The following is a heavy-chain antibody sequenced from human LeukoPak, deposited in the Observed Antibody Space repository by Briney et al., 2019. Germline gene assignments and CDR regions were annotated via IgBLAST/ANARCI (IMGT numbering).Heavy chain of an antibody. CDR3: AKELPASGWYFAEMDA. CDR1: GFTFSTYG. CDR2: ISAGGDGT. J-gene: IGHJ6*04. Sequence: GGSLRLSCTASGFTFSTYGMSWVRQAPGKGLEWVSGISAGGDGTYYADSVKGRFTISRDNFKNTLYLQINSLRAEDTALYYCAKELPASGWYFAEMDAWGKGTTVTVSS. V-gene: IGHV3-23*01. D-gene: IGHD6-19*01.